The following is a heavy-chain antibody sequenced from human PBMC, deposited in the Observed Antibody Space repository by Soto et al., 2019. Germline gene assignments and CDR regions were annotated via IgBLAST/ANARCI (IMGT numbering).Heavy chain of an antibody. CDR1: GGTFSSYA. J-gene: IGHJ6*02. V-gene: IGHV1-69*13. D-gene: IGHD2-21*01. Sequence: SVTVSCKASGGTFSSYAISWVRQAPGQGLEWMGGIIPIFGAANYAQKFQGRVTITADESTSTAYMELSSLRAEDTAVYYCVRDRLDYAMDVWGQGTAVTVSS. CDR3: VRDRLDYAMDV. CDR2: IIPIFGAA.